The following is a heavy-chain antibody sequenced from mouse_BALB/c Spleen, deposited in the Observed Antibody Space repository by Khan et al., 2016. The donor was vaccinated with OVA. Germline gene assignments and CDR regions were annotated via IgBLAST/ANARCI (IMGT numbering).Heavy chain of an antibody. V-gene: IGHV5-6-5*01. D-gene: IGHD1-1*01. CDR2: ISTGGST. CDR3: ERDYGFVY. J-gene: IGHJ3*01. Sequence: EVELVESGGGLVTPGRSLKVSCAASGFTFSNYAMSWVRQTPEKRLEWVASISTGGSTYYPDSVKGRFTISRDNARNILYLQMSSLRSEDTAMYYCERDYGFVYWGQGTLVTVSA. CDR1: GFTFSNYA.